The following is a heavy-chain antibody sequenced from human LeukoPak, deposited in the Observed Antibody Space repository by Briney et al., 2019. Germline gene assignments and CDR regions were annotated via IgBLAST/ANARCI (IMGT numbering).Heavy chain of an antibody. CDR1: GYNFATCW. D-gene: IGHD2-8*01. J-gene: IGHJ6*02. V-gene: IGHV5-51*01. Sequence: GESLKISCKTSGYNFATCWIGWVRHMPGKGLEWMAIIYPRDSDTRYGPSSQGHVTISADTSTNTAYLQWSSLKASDTAIYYCARQGATPTNYYSYGLDVWGQGTTDTVSS. CDR3: ARQGATPTNYYSYGLDV. CDR2: IYPRDSDT.